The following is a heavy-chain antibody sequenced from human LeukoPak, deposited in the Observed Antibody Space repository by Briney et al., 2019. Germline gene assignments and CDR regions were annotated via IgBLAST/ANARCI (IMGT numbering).Heavy chain of an antibody. CDR3: AKGPKYYYFMDV. CDR1: GFTFSSYA. V-gene: IGHV3-23*01. CDR2: ISGSGGST. J-gene: IGHJ6*03. Sequence: GGSLRLSCAASGFTFSSYAMSWVRPAPGKGLEWVSAISGSGGSTYYADSVKGRFAISRDSSKNSLYLQMNSLRTEDTGLYYCAKGPKYYYFMDVWGTGTTVTVSS.